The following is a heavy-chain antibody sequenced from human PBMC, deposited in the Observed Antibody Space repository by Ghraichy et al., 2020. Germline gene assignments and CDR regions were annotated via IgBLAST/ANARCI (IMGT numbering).Heavy chain of an antibody. V-gene: IGHV3-7*01. CDR2: IKQDESER. CDR1: GFPFSTYW. CDR3: ARVRVGTFYGMDV. J-gene: IGHJ6*02. Sequence: GGSLRLSCAASGFPFSTYWMSWVRQAPGKGLEWVGNIKQDESERSYANSVMGRFTTSRDNAKSSLFLQMNSLRAEDTAVYYCARVRVGTFYGMDVWGQGTTVTVSS. D-gene: IGHD4-23*01.